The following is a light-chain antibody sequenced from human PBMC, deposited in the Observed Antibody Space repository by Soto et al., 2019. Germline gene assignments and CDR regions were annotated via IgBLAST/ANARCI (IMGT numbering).Light chain of an antibody. CDR1: QDISSY. CDR2: EAS. V-gene: IGKV3-11*01. CDR3: QLYVTSPAWT. J-gene: IGKJ1*01. Sequence: EIVLTQSPATLSLSPGERATLSCRASQDISSYLAWYQQKPGQAPRVLIYEASKRATGIPGRFSGSGSGTDFTLTISSLEPDDFAVYYCQLYVTSPAWTFGQGTKV.